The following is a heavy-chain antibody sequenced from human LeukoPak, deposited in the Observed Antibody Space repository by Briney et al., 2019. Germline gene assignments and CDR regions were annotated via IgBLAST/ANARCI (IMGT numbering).Heavy chain of an antibody. V-gene: IGHV3-15*01. CDR1: GFTLGNAW. J-gene: IGHJ4*02. CDR3: TIEGVQLDY. CDR2: IKSKTDGGTT. Sequence: PGGSLRLSCAASGFTLGNAWMSCVRPAPGKGREWDGRIKSKTDGGTTNYAAPVKGRFTISRDDSKNTLYLQMNSLKTEDTAVYYCTIEGVQLDYWGQGTLVTVSS. D-gene: IGHD1-1*01.